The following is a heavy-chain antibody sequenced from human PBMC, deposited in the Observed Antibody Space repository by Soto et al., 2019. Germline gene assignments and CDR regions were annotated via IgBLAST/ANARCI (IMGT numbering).Heavy chain of an antibody. Sequence: QVRLVQSGAEVKESGASVKVSCKASGYTFSGYYIHWVRQAPGQAPEWVGEIGPKRGDTRYAQKFQGRVTMTKDTSITTVYMELRNLSPDDTAVYFCGRGRSGEIVIFYWGQGTLVTFHS. CDR3: GRGRSGEIVIFY. CDR1: GYTFSGYY. V-gene: IGHV1-2*02. J-gene: IGHJ4*02. CDR2: IGPKRGDT. D-gene: IGHD5-12*01.